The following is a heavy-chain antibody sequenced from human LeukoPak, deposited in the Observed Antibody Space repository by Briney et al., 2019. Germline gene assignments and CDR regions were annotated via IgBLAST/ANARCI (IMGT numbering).Heavy chain of an antibody. J-gene: IGHJ3*01. Sequence: GGSLRLSCAASGFSFSSYEMNWVRQAPGKGLEWVSYITSGTTTYYTDSVKGRFTISRDNAKNSLYPQMNSLRAEDTAVYYCARVNWGLGALDVWGQGTMVTVSS. CDR3: ARVNWGLGALDV. D-gene: IGHD7-27*01. CDR2: ITSGTTT. CDR1: GFSFSSYE. V-gene: IGHV3-48*03.